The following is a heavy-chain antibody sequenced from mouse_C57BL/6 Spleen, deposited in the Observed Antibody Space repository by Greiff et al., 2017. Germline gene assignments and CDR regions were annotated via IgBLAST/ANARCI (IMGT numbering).Heavy chain of an antibody. CDR1: GYSITSGYY. D-gene: IGHD2-4*01. Sequence: VQLKESGPGLVKPSQSLSLTCSVTGYSITSGYYWNWIRQFPGNKLEWMGYISYDGSNNYNPSLKNRISITRDTSKNQFFLKLNSVTTEDTATYYCARVYDYDVFDYWGQGTTLTVSS. CDR3: ARVYDYDVFDY. J-gene: IGHJ2*01. V-gene: IGHV3-6*01. CDR2: ISYDGSN.